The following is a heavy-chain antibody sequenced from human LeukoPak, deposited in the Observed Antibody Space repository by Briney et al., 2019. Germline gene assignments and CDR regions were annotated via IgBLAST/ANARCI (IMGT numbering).Heavy chain of an antibody. V-gene: IGHV4-59*12. Sequence: SETLSLTCTVSGGSISSYYWSWIRQPPGKGLEWIGYIYYSGSTYYNPSLKSRVTISVDTSKNQFSLKLSSVTAADTAVYYCARDRAKPYYYYGMDVWGQGTTVTVSS. CDR3: ARDRAKPYYYYGMDV. CDR2: IYYSGST. CDR1: GGSISSYY. J-gene: IGHJ6*02.